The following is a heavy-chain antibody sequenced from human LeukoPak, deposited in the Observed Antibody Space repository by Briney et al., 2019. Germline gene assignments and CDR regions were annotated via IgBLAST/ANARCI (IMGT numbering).Heavy chain of an antibody. CDR3: ARPGQRTDNAGWNHFDY. D-gene: IGHD1-1*01. J-gene: IGHJ4*02. CDR2: IYPGESAA. V-gene: IGHV5-51*01. Sequence: HGESLKISCRGSGYSFTNYCIDWVRQMPGKGLEWLGIIYPGESAARYSPSFQGQVTISVDQSISTTYLQWSSLKASDTAIYYCARPGQRTDNAGWNHFDYWGQGTLVTVSS. CDR1: GYSFTNYC.